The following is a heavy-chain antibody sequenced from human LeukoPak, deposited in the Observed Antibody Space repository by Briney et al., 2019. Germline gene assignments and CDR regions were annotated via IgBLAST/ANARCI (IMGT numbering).Heavy chain of an antibody. CDR2: RT. J-gene: IGHJ5*02. Sequence: PWETLSLTCAVSGYSINCGYYWSWLRQPPGKRLEWIGRRTYSNPTLKSRLTISVDTSKNQSSLNLTSVTAADAAVYYCARDLGYDGFDWAPWGQGTLVTVSS. CDR1: GYSINCGYY. D-gene: IGHD5-12*01. V-gene: IGHV4-38-2*02. CDR3: ARDLGYDGFDWAP.